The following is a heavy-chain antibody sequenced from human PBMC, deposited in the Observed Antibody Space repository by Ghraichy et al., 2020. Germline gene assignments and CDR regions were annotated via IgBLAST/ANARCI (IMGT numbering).Heavy chain of an antibody. CDR1: GFTFSSYS. J-gene: IGHJ3*02. D-gene: IGHD3-22*01. CDR3: ARPKERCYYDSTFDI. V-gene: IGHV3-48*02. Sequence: GGSLRLSCAASGFTFSSYSMNWVRQAPGKGLEWVSYISSSSSTIYYADSVKGRFTISRDNAKNSLYLQMNSLRDEDTAVYYCARPKERCYYDSTFDIWGQGTMVTVSS. CDR2: ISSSSSTI.